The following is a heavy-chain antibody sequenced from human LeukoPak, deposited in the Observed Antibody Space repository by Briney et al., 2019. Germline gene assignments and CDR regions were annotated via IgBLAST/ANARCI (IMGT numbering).Heavy chain of an antibody. CDR1: GFTFSSYG. D-gene: IGHD3-3*01. V-gene: IGHV3-30*18. Sequence: RGSLRLSCAASGFTFSSYGMDWVRQAPGKGLEWVAVISYDGSNKYYADSVKGRFTISRDNSKNTLYLQMNSLRAEDTAVYYCAKEHKVLRFLEWSFDYWGQGTLVTVSS. CDR3: AKEHKVLRFLEWSFDY. J-gene: IGHJ4*02. CDR2: ISYDGSNK.